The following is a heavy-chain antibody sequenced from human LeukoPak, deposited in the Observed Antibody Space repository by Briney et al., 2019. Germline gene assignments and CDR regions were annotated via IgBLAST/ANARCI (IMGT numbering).Heavy chain of an antibody. CDR3: AKDRAYDSSGYYSS. Sequence: PGGSLRLSCAASGFTFSSYAMHWVRQAPGKGLDWVAVISYDGSNKYYADSVKGRFTISRDNSKNTLYLQMNSLRAEDTAVYYCAKDRAYDSSGYYSSWGQGTLVTVSS. J-gene: IGHJ4*02. V-gene: IGHV3-30*04. D-gene: IGHD3-22*01. CDR2: ISYDGSNK. CDR1: GFTFSSYA.